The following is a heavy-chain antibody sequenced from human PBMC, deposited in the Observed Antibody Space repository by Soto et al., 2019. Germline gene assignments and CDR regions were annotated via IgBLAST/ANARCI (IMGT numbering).Heavy chain of an antibody. V-gene: IGHV3-33*01. J-gene: IGHJ4*02. D-gene: IGHD3-22*01. CDR1: GFTFSSYG. CDR3: ARADTYYYDSSGHFDY. Sequence: GESLKISCAASGFTFSSYGMHWVRQAPGKGLEWVAVIWYDGSNKYYADSVKGRFTISRDNSKNTLYLQMNSLRAEDTAVYYCARADTYYYDSSGHFDYWGQGTLVTVSS. CDR2: IWYDGSNK.